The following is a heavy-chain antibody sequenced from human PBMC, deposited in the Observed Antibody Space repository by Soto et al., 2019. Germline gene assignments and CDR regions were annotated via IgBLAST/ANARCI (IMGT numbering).Heavy chain of an antibody. CDR1: GGSISSYY. Sequence: QVQLQESGPGLVKPSETLSLTCTVSGGSISSYYWSWIRQPPGKGLEWIGYIYYSGSTNYKPSLKSRVTISVDTSKNQFSLKLSSVTAADTAVYYCARAPGSSVFDPWGQGTLVTVSS. V-gene: IGHV4-59*01. CDR3: ARAPGSSVFDP. D-gene: IGHD6-6*01. CDR2: IYYSGST. J-gene: IGHJ5*02.